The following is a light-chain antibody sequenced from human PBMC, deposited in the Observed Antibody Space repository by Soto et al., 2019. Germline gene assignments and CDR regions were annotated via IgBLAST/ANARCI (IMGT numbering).Light chain of an antibody. CDR3: CSYAHTSRV. V-gene: IGLV2-14*01. J-gene: IGLJ3*02. Sequence: QSALTQPASVSASPGQSITISCTGGKNDIGSSDYVSWYQQHPGKAPKLIIYGVSNRPSGTSDRFSGSKSGNTASLTISWLQAEDEADYYCCSYAHTSRVFGGGTKLTVL. CDR1: KNDIGSSDY. CDR2: GVS.